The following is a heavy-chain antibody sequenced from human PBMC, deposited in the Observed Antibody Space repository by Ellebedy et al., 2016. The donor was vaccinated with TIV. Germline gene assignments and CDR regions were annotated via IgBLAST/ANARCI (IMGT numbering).Heavy chain of an antibody. Sequence: GESLKISCAASGFTFSTYPMTWVRQAPGKGLEWVSIISANGGTTYYADSVKGRFTISRDNSKNTLFLQMNSLRAEDTAVYWCASWDFDYWGQGTLVTVSS. V-gene: IGHV3-23*01. CDR3: ASWDFDY. CDR1: GFTFSTYP. CDR2: ISANGGTT. D-gene: IGHD7-27*01. J-gene: IGHJ4*02.